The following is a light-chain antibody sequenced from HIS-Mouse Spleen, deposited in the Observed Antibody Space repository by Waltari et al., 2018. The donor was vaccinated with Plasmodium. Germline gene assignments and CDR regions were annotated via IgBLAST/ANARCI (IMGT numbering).Light chain of an antibody. CDR2: DAS. CDR1: QSVSSY. J-gene: IGKJ4*01. CDR3: QQRSNWPSLT. V-gene: IGKV3-11*01. Sequence: EIVLTQSPATLSLSPGERATHSCRASQSVSSYLAWYQQKPGQAPRLLIYDASNRATGIPARFSGSGSGTDFTLTISSLEPEDFAVYYCQQRSNWPSLTFGGGIKVEIK.